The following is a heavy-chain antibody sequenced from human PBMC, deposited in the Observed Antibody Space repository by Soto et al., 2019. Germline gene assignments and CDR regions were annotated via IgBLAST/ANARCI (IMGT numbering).Heavy chain of an antibody. V-gene: IGHV3-48*03. CDR3: ARDPAIYSGNFDYGLDV. Sequence: GSLRLSCAVSGFTFSRYEMNWVRQAPGKGLEWVSYIGTSGKTIYYADSVRGRFTISRDNAKNSLYLQMNSLRAEDTAVYYRARDPAIYSGNFDYGLDVWGQGTTVTVSS. J-gene: IGHJ6*02. CDR1: GFTFSRYE. D-gene: IGHD4-4*01. CDR2: IGTSGKTI.